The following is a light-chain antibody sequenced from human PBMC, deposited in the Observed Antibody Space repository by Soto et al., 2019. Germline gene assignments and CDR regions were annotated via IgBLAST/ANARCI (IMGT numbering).Light chain of an antibody. V-gene: IGKV3-20*01. CDR1: RNVNNR. CDR3: QQYAEGTPIT. Sequence: EILLTQSPGCLAVFPGERASLSGWASRNVNNRLAWYQQKAGQAPRLLISGASSRATGIPDRCSGSGAGTDFTLTISRLESDDFALYYCQQYAEGTPITFGQGTRLEI. CDR2: GAS. J-gene: IGKJ5*01.